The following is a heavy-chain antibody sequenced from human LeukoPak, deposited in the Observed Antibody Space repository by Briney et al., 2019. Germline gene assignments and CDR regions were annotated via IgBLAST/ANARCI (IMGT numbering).Heavy chain of an antibody. CDR3: ARLPDGSGSYYNGVDY. Sequence: ASVKVSCKASGYSFTGYYMHWVRQAPGQGLEWMGWINPNSGGTNYAQKFQGRVTMTRDTSISTAYMELSRLRSDDTAVYYCARLPDGSGSYYNGVDYWGQGTPVTVSS. J-gene: IGHJ4*02. CDR1: GYSFTGYY. CDR2: INPNSGGT. V-gene: IGHV1-2*02. D-gene: IGHD3-10*01.